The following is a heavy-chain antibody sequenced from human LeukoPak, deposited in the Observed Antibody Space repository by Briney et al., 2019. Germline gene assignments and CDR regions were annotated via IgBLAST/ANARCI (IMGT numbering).Heavy chain of an antibody. Sequence: GGSLRLSCAASGFTFSSYAMSWVRQAPGKGLKWVGRIKSNSDGGTTDYAASVKGRFTISRDDSKNTVYLQMNSLKTEDTAVYYCLWWDYWGQGTLVTVSS. J-gene: IGHJ4*02. CDR1: GFTFSSYA. CDR3: LWWDY. V-gene: IGHV3-15*01. CDR2: IKSNSDGGTT. D-gene: IGHD2-21*01.